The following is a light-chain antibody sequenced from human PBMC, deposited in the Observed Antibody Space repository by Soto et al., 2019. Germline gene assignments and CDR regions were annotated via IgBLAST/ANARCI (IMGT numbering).Light chain of an antibody. CDR3: QQLNTYPVT. J-gene: IGKJ4*01. V-gene: IGKV1-9*01. CDR2: AAS. CDR1: QGVSRY. Sequence: IQLTQSPSSLSASVGDSVTITCRASQGVSRYLSWYQQKPGRAPILLISAASTLQSVVPARFSGGGSGTDFTLSITSLQPEDFATYHCQQLNTYPVTFGGGTKVEIK.